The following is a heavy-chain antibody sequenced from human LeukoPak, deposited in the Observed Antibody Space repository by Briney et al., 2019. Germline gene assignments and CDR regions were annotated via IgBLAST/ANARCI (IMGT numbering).Heavy chain of an antibody. CDR2: IRSKAYGGTT. J-gene: IGHJ6*04. CDR3: ARGSNLYYYGMDV. Sequence: GGSLRLSCTASGFTFGDYAVTWVRQAPGKGLEWVGFIRSKAYGGTTEYAASVKGRFTISRDDSKSVAYLQMSSLKTEDTAVYYCARGSNLYYYGMDVWGKGTTVTVSS. D-gene: IGHD4-11*01. V-gene: IGHV3-49*04. CDR1: GFTFGDYA.